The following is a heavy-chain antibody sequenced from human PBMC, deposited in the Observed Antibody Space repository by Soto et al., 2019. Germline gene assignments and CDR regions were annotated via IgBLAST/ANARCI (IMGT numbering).Heavy chain of an antibody. CDR2: ISISGDRT. V-gene: IGHV3-23*01. CDR3: ARGSKDSYPGSRIFDF. CDR1: GFTFNTFA. Sequence: GGSLRLSCVTSGFTFNTFAMSWVRRAPGKGLEWVSAISISGDRTYYADSVKGRFFISRDNSNNTLFLRVSSLRVEDSAVYYCARGSKDSYPGSRIFDFWGRGTLVTVSS. D-gene: IGHD3-10*01. J-gene: IGHJ4*02.